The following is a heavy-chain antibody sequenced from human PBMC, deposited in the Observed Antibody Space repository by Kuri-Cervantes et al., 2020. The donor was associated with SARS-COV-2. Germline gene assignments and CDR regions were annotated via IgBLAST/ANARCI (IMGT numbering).Heavy chain of an antibody. CDR1: GGSISSYY. CDR2: IYYSGST. D-gene: IGHD3-22*01. CDR3: ARETYYYDSSGYYYLYGMDV. V-gene: IGHV4-59*01. Sequence: GSLRLSCTVSGGSISSYYWSWIRQPPGKGLEWIGYIYYSGSTNYNPSLKSRVTISVDTSKNQFSLKLSSVTAADTAVYYCARETYYYDSSGYYYLYGMDVWGQGTTVTVSS. J-gene: IGHJ6*02.